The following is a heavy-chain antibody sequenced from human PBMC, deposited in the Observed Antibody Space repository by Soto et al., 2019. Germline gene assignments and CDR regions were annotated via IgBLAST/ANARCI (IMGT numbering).Heavy chain of an antibody. CDR1: GYSFTSYF. D-gene: IGHD4-17*01. Sequence: GASVKVSCKASGYSFTSYFMNWVRQAPGQGLEWMVIINPSDGTTTYAPKFQGRVTMTRDTSTNTVYMELTSLRSEDTAIYYCARINYGVGRAFDIWGQGTMVTVSS. CDR2: INPSDGTT. CDR3: ARINYGVGRAFDI. V-gene: IGHV1-46*01. J-gene: IGHJ3*02.